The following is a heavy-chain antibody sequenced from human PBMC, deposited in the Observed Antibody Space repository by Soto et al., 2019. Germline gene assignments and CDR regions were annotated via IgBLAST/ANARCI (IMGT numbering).Heavy chain of an antibody. Sequence: PVGSLRLSCAASGFTFSSYSMNWVRQAPGKGLEWVSSISSSSSYIYYADSVKGRFTISRDNAKNSLYLQMNSLRAEDTAVYYCATRADVYYYYGMDVWGQGTTVTVSS. CDR2: ISSSSSYI. CDR1: GFTFSSYS. CDR3: ATRADVYYYYGMDV. J-gene: IGHJ6*02. V-gene: IGHV3-21*01.